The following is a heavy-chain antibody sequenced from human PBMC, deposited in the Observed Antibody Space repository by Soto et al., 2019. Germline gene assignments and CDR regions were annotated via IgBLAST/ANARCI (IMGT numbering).Heavy chain of an antibody. D-gene: IGHD4-17*01. CDR3: ATSTVTTIEDYYYYYGMDV. CDR1: GGSISSGGYY. J-gene: IGHJ6*02. CDR2: IYYSGST. Sequence: SETLSLTCTVSGGSISSGGYYWSWIRQHPGKGLEWIGYIYYSGSTYYNPSLKSRVTISVDTSKNQFSLKLSSVTAADTAAYYCATSTVTTIEDYYYYYGMDVWGQGTTVTVSS. V-gene: IGHV4-31*03.